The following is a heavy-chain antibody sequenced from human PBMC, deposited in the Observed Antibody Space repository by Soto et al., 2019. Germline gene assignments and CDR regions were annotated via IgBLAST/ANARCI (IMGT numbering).Heavy chain of an antibody. CDR3: APRNNWNAHCDY. CDR1: GFSLSTSGVG. J-gene: IGHJ4*02. D-gene: IGHD1-1*01. CDR2: IYWDDDK. V-gene: IGHV2-5*02. Sequence: QITLKESGPTLVKPTQTLTLTCTFSGFSLSTSGVGVGWIRQPPGKALEWLALIYWDDDKRYRPSLKSRLTITKDTSKNQVVLTMTNMDPVDTATYYCAPRNNWNAHCDYWGKGTLVTVSS.